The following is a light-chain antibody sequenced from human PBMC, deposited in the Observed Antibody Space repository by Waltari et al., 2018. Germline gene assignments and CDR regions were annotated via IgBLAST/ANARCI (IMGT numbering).Light chain of an antibody. J-gene: IGKJ1*01. Sequence: DIVMTQSPDSLAVSLGERATLSCKSSQSVLYSSNNKNYLAWYQQKPGQPPKLLIYWASTRESGVPDRSSGSGSGTYFTLTISSLQAEDVAVYYCQQYYGTPPWTFGQGTKVEIK. CDR1: QSVLYSSNNKNY. CDR3: QQYYGTPPWT. CDR2: WAS. V-gene: IGKV4-1*01.